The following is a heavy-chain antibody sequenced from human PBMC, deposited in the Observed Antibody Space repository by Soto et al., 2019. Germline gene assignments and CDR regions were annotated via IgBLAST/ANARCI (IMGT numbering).Heavy chain of an antibody. V-gene: IGHV1-69*13. CDR2: IIPIFETA. D-gene: IGHD3-10*01. CDR1: GGTFRSFA. J-gene: IGHJ6*02. CDR3: ARDLEVEVLGVDHYYYYGMDV. Sequence: FSVKVYYKTSGGTFRSFAIRWLQQAPGQGLEWMGGIIPIFETANYAQKFQGRVTITADEITGTAYMELRSLRSEDTGVYYCARDLEVEVLGVDHYYYYGMDVWGQGTTVTVSS.